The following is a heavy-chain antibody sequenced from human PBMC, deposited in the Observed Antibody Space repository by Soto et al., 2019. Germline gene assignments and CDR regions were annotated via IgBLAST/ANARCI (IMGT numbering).Heavy chain of an antibody. Sequence: SETLSLTCTVSCGSISSYYWSWIRQPPGKGLEWIGYIYYSGSTNYNPSLKSRITISVDTSKNQFSLKLSSVTAADTAVYYCARGLMDWFDPWGQGTLVTVSS. CDR1: CGSISSYY. D-gene: IGHD2-8*01. CDR3: ARGLMDWFDP. J-gene: IGHJ5*02. V-gene: IGHV4-59*01. CDR2: IYYSGST.